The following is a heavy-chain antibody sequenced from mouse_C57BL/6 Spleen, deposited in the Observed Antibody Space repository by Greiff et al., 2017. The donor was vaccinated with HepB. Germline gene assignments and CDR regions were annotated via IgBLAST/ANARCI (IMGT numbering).Heavy chain of an antibody. J-gene: IGHJ3*01. V-gene: IGHV5-6*01. CDR3: ARDWTVDQAWFAY. D-gene: IGHD1-1*01. Sequence: EVKLVESGGDLVKPGGSLKLSCAASGFTFSSYGMSWVRQTPDKRLEWVATISSGGSYTYYPDSVKGRFTISRDNAKNTLYLQMSSLKSEDTAMYYCARDWTVDQAWFAYWGQGTLVTVSA. CDR1: GFTFSSYG. CDR2: ISSGGSYT.